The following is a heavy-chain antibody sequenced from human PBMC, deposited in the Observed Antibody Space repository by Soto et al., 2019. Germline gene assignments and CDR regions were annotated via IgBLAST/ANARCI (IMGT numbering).Heavy chain of an antibody. CDR3: AADYSNYWYHYGMDV. Sequence: ASVKVSCKASGFTFTSSAVQWVRQARGQRLEWIGWIVVGSGNTNYAQKFQERVTITRDMSTSTAYMELSSLRSEDTAVYYCAADYSNYWYHYGMDVWGQGTTVTVSS. V-gene: IGHV1-58*01. CDR1: GFTFTSSA. CDR2: IVVGSGNT. D-gene: IGHD4-4*01. J-gene: IGHJ6*02.